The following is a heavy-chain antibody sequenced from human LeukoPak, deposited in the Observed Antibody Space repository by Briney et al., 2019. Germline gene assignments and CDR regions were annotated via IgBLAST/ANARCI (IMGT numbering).Heavy chain of an antibody. CDR1: GGTFSSYA. CDR3: ASPDYYGPGSYAH. D-gene: IGHD3-10*01. V-gene: IGHV1-69*01. Sequence: GASVKVSCKASGGTFSSYAISWVRQAPGQGLKWMGGIIPIFGTANYAQKFQGRVTITADESTSTAYMELSSLRSEDTAVYYCASPDYYGPGSYAHWGQGTLVTVSS. J-gene: IGHJ4*02. CDR2: IIPIFGTA.